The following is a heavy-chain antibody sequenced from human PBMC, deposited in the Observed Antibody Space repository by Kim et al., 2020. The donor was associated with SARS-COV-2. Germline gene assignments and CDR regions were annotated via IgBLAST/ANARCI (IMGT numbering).Heavy chain of an antibody. Sequence: TKKAQKFQARVTLTKDTSKSKTYMELRSLISDDTAVYFCARDRDYRFDLWGQGTLVTVSS. J-gene: IGHJ4*02. V-gene: IGHV1-18*01. D-gene: IGHD3-16*02. CDR3: ARDRDYRFDL. CDR2: T.